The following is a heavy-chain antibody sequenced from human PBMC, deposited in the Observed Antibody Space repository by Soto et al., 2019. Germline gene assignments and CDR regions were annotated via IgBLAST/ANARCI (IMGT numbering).Heavy chain of an antibody. J-gene: IGHJ1*01. CDR3: AREGLYSNYAEYFQH. CDR1: GYTFNTYV. V-gene: IGHV1-18*01. Sequence: QVQLVQSGAEVKRPGASVKVSCKTSGYTFNTYVITWVRQAPGQGLEWMGWISGYSGHTKYAEKVQGRGTMTTDPFPSTGYMELSKLTNEDTAVYYCAREGLYSNYAEYFQHWGQGTLVTVSS. D-gene: IGHD4-4*01. CDR2: ISGYSGHT.